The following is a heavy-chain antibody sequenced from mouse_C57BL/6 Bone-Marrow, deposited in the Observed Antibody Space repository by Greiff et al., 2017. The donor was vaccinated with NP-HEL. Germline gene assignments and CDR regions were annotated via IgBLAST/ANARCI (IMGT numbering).Heavy chain of an antibody. Sequence: DVKLVESGAELVRPGASVKLSCTASGFNIKDDYMHWVKQRPEQGLEWIGWIDPENGDTEYASKFQGKATITADTSSNTAYLQLSSLTSEDTAVYYCTTDYGAWFAYWGQGTLVTVSA. CDR1: GFNIKDDY. D-gene: IGHD2-4*01. V-gene: IGHV14-4*01. CDR3: TTDYGAWFAY. J-gene: IGHJ3*01. CDR2: IDPENGDT.